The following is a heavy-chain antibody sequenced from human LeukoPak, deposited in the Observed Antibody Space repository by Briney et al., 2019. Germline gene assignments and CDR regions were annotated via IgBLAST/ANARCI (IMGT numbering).Heavy chain of an antibody. CDR3: ARDLSGPRSRYLNWFDP. CDR1: GGSISSYY. CDR2: IYTSGST. J-gene: IGHJ5*02. D-gene: IGHD3-16*02. V-gene: IGHV4-4*07. Sequence: SETLSLTCTVSGGSISSYYWSWIRQPAGKGLEWIGRIYTSGSTNYNPSLKSRATMSVDTSKNQFSLKLSSVTAADTAVYYCARDLSGPRSRYLNWFDPWGQGTLVTVSS.